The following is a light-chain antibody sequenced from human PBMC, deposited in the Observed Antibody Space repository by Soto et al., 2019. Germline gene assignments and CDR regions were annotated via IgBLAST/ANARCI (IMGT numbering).Light chain of an antibody. CDR2: AAS. Sequence: IQLTQSPSFLSASVGDRVTITCRASQGISSYLAWYQQKPGKAPKLLIYAASTLQSGVPSRFSGSGAGTEFTLTISSRQPEDFATYYCQQLNSYPYTFGQGTKLEIK. J-gene: IGKJ2*01. V-gene: IGKV1-9*01. CDR3: QQLNSYPYT. CDR1: QGISSY.